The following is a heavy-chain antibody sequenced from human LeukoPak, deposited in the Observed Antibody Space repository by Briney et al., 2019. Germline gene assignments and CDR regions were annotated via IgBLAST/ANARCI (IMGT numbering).Heavy chain of an antibody. V-gene: IGHV4-39*01. CDR3: ARRHDYGGNTFDY. D-gene: IGHD4-23*01. Sequence: TSETLSLTCTVSGGSISSSSYYWGWIRQPPGKGLEWIGSIYYSGSTYYNPSLKSRVTISVDTSKNQFSQKLSSVTAADTAVYYCARRHDYGGNTFDYWGQGTLVTVSS. CDR2: IYYSGST. J-gene: IGHJ4*02. CDR1: GGSISSSSYY.